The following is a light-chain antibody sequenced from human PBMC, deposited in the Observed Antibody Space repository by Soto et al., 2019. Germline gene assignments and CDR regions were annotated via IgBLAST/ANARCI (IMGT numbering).Light chain of an antibody. CDR1: QSVSSSY. Sequence: EIVLTQSPGTLSLSPGERATLSCRASQSVSSSYLAWYQQKPGQAPRLLIYGASSRATGIPDRFSGSGSGTDFTLTISRLEPEDFAVYYCQQYGSYPITFGQGTRLEL. J-gene: IGKJ5*01. CDR3: QQYGSYPIT. CDR2: GAS. V-gene: IGKV3-20*01.